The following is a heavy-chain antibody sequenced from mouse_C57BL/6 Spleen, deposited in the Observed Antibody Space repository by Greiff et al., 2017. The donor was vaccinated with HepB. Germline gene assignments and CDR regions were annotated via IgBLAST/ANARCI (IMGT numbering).Heavy chain of an antibody. Sequence: EVQLVESGGGLVKPGGSLKLSCAASGFTFSDYGMHWVRQAPEKGLEWVAYISSGSSTTYYADTVKGRFTISRENAKNTLFLQMTSLRSEDTAMYYCARWGTTVVPYFDYWGQGTTLTVSS. CDR3: ARWGTTVVPYFDY. J-gene: IGHJ2*01. CDR2: ISSGSSTT. CDR1: GFTFSDYG. D-gene: IGHD1-1*01. V-gene: IGHV5-17*01.